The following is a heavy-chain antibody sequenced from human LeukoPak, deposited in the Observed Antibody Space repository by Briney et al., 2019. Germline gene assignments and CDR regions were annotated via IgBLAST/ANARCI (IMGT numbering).Heavy chain of an antibody. Sequence: PGGSLRLSCAASGFTFSSYARSWVRQAPGKGLEWVSAISGSGGSTYYADSVKGRFTISRDNSKNTLYLQMNSLRAEDTAAYYCAKGATGYDFWSGYYNWLDPWGQGTLVTVSS. CDR2: ISGSGGST. J-gene: IGHJ5*02. CDR1: GFTFSSYA. D-gene: IGHD3-3*01. CDR3: AKGATGYDFWSGYYNWLDP. V-gene: IGHV3-23*01.